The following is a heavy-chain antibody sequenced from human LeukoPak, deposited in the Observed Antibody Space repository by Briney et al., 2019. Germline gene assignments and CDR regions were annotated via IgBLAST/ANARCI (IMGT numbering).Heavy chain of an antibody. V-gene: IGHV4-4*07. CDR2: IYTSGST. J-gene: IGHJ5*02. D-gene: IGHD6-19*01. CDR1: GGSISSYY. Sequence: PSETLSLTCTVSGGSISSYYWSWIRQPAGKGLKWIGRIYTSGSTNYNPSLKSRVTMSVDTSKNQFSLKLSSVTAADTAVYYCARVSGWPTYNWFDPWGQGTLVTVSS. CDR3: ARVSGWPTYNWFDP.